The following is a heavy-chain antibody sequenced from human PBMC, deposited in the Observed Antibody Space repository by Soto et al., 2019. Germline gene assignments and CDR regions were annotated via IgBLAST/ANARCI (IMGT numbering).Heavy chain of an antibody. V-gene: IGHV3-23*01. J-gene: IGHJ1*01. Sequence: GGSLRLSCAASGFTFSSYAMSWVRQAPGKGLEWVSAISGSGGSTYYADSVKGWFTISRDNSKNTLYLQMNSLRAEDTAVYYCAKDSRGGWLSEYFQHWGQGTLVTVSS. D-gene: IGHD6-19*01. CDR1: GFTFSSYA. CDR3: AKDSRGGWLSEYFQH. CDR2: ISGSGGST.